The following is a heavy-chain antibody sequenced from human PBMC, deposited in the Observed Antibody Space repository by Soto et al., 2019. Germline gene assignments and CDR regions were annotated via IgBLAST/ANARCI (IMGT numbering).Heavy chain of an antibody. J-gene: IGHJ4*02. CDR1: GFNFKDYY. Sequence: GGSLRLSCAASGFNFKDYYMTWFRQAPGKGLEYVSYISGSGSDTKYADSVKGRFTISRDNAENSLYLQMNNLRAEDTAVYYCARAPRGNYGYPSYFDYWGQGTLVTVSS. V-gene: IGHV3-11*05. D-gene: IGHD3-10*01. CDR2: ISGSGSDT. CDR3: ARAPRGNYGYPSYFDY.